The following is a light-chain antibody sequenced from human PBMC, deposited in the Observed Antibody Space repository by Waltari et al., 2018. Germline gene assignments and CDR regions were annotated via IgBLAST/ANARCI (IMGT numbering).Light chain of an antibody. V-gene: IGLV3-21*04. Sequence: SYVLTQPPSVSVAPGETARITCGGDNIGSYSVHWYQQKPGQAPVLVIFYASDRPSGIPERFSGSNSGNTATLTITRVEAGDEANYYCQVWHAAIDPGVFGTGTEVSVL. CDR1: NIGSYS. CDR2: YAS. CDR3: QVWHAAIDPGV. J-gene: IGLJ1*01.